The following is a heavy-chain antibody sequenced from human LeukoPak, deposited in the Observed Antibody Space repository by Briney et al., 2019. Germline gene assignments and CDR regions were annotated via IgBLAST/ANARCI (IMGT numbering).Heavy chain of an antibody. CDR1: GASISSTTYY. J-gene: IGHJ3*02. CDR2: IYYSGST. D-gene: IGHD6-19*01. Sequence: PSETLSHTCTVSGASISSTTYYWGWIRQPPRKGLEWIASIYYSGSTYYNPSLKSRVTISVDTSKNQFSLKLSSVTAADTAVYYCARHKYSSGWPPEGAFDIWGQGTMVTVSS. CDR3: ARHKYSSGWPPEGAFDI. V-gene: IGHV4-39*01.